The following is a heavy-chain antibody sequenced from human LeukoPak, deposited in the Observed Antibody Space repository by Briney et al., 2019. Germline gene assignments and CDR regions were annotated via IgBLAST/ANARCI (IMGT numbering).Heavy chain of an antibody. CDR3: ARDSRRHTVATIRGSALAY. CDR2: ISAYNGNT. D-gene: IGHD5-12*01. V-gene: IGHV1-18*01. CDR1: VYTFTNYG. Sequence: GASVNVSFKSSVYTFTNYGISWVRQAPGQGLEWMGWISAYNGNTNYAQKLQGRVTMTTDTSTSTAYMELRSLRSDDTAVYYCARDSRRHTVATIRGSALAYWGQGTLVTVSS. J-gene: IGHJ4*02.